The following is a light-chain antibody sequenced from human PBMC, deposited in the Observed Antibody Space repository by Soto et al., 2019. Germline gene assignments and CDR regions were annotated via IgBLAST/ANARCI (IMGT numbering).Light chain of an antibody. CDR1: SSDVGGYNY. V-gene: IGLV2-14*01. CDR2: DVS. CDR3: SSYTISSPHVV. J-gene: IGLJ2*01. Sequence: QSALTQPASVSGSPGQSITISCTGTSSDVGGYNYVSWYQQHPGKAPKLMIYDVSNRPSGVSNRFSGSKSGNTASLNISGLQAEDEADYYCSSYTISSPHVVFGGGTKLTVL.